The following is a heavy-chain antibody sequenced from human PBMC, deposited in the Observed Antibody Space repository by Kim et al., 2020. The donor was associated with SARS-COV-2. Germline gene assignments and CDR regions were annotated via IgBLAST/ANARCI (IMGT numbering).Heavy chain of an antibody. CDR3: ARGEADSSSSAFDY. V-gene: IGHV4-59*01. Sequence: SETLSLTCTVSGGSISSYYWSWIRQPPGKGLEWIGYIYYSGSTNYNPSLKSRVTISVDTSKNQFSLKLSSVTAADTAVYYCARGEADSSSSAFDYWGQGTLVTVSS. J-gene: IGHJ4*02. CDR1: GGSISSYY. CDR2: IYYSGST. D-gene: IGHD6-6*01.